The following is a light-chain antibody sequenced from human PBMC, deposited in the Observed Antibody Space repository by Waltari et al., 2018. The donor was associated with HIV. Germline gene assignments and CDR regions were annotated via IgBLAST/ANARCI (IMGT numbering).Light chain of an antibody. V-gene: IGKV2-28*01. Sequence: DIVMTQSPLSLAVTPGASASISCRPRQSLRHGDGFDYLDWYLQKPGQSPQLLIYLGSNRASGVPDRFRGSGSGADFSLEISKVEAEDVGLYFCMQTLQTPLTFGGGTKVEIK. CDR1: QSLRHGDGFDY. J-gene: IGKJ4*01. CDR2: LGS. CDR3: MQTLQTPLT.